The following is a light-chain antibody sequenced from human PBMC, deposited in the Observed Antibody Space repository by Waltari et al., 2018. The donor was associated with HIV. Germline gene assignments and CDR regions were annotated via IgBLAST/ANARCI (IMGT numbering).Light chain of an antibody. CDR2: DDG. J-gene: IGLJ1*01. V-gene: IGLV3-21*04. CDR1: NIGSKS. Sequence: SYVLTQPPSVSVAPGKTARITCGGNNIGSKSVHWYQQKPGQAPVLVIYDDGDRPSGIPERFSDSNSGNTATLTISRVEAGDEADYYCQVWDSSSDHYVFGTGTKVTVL. CDR3: QVWDSSSDHYV.